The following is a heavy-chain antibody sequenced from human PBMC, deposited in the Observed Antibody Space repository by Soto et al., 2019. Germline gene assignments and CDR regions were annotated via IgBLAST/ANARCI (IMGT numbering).Heavy chain of an antibody. Sequence: QVQLVQSGAEVKKPGASVKVSCKASGYTFTSYSMHWVRQAPGPGLEWMGIINPSGGSTSYAQKFQGRVTMTRDTSKSTVYMELSSLRAEDTAVYYCAREIAAAGTGDYWGQGTLVTVSA. CDR2: INPSGGST. V-gene: IGHV1-46*01. CDR3: AREIAAAGTGDY. D-gene: IGHD6-13*01. J-gene: IGHJ4*02. CDR1: GYTFTSYS.